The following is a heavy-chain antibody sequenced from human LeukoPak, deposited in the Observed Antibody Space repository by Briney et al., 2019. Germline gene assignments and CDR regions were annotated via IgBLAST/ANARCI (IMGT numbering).Heavy chain of an antibody. CDR3: ARDKDSSGWFWWFDP. D-gene: IGHD6-19*01. CDR2: ISYDGSNK. Sequence: GGSLRLSCAASGFTFSSYAMSWVRQAPGKGLEWVAVISYDGSNKYYADSVKGRFTISRDNSKNTLYLQMNSLRAEDTAVYYCARDKDSSGWFWWFDPWGQGTLVTVSS. CDR1: GFTFSSYA. J-gene: IGHJ5*02. V-gene: IGHV3-30-3*01.